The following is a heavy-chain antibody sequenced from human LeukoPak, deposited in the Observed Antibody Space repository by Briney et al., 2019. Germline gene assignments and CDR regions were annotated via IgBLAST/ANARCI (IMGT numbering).Heavy chain of an antibody. CDR1: GFTFSSYS. D-gene: IGHD3-10*01. V-gene: IGHV3-33*08. J-gene: IGHJ6*02. CDR3: ARESTELWFGESNYGMDV. CDR2: IWYDGSNK. Sequence: GGSLRLSCAASGFTFSSYSMNWVRQAPGKGLEWVAVIWYDGSNKYYADSVKGRFTISRDNSKNTLYLQMDSLRAEDTAVYYCARESTELWFGESNYGMDVWGQGTTVTVSS.